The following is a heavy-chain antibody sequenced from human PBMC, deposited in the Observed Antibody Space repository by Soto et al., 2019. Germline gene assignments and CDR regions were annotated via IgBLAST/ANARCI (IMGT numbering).Heavy chain of an antibody. CDR2: ISGSGSST. Sequence: EVQLWESGGGLVQPGGSLRLSCAASGFTFSTYDMSWVRQAPGKGLEWVSGISGSGSSTYYAVSVRGRFTISRDNSKNTVYLQMNNLRAEDTAVYYCAKPGGYYFYYAMDVWGQGTTVTVSS. CDR3: AKPGGYYFYYAMDV. D-gene: IGHD3-10*01. CDR1: GFTFSTYD. J-gene: IGHJ6*02. V-gene: IGHV3-23*01.